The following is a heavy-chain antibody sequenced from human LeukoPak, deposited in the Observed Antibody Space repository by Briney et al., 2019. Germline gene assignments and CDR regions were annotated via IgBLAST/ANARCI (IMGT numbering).Heavy chain of an antibody. CDR2: INTNTGNP. Sequence: ASVKVSCKASGYTFTGYYIHWVRQAPGQGLEWMGWINTNTGNPTYAQGFTGRFVFSLDTSVSTAYLQISSLKAEDTAVYYCARERVVAAIALDNAFDIWGQGTMVSVSS. V-gene: IGHV7-4-1*02. D-gene: IGHD2-15*01. CDR1: GYTFTGYY. CDR3: ARERVVAAIALDNAFDI. J-gene: IGHJ3*02.